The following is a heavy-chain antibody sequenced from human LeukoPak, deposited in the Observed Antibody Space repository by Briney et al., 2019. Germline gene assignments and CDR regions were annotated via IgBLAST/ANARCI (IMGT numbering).Heavy chain of an antibody. J-gene: IGHJ6*04. CDR3: ARDCSGGSCYSPYYGMDV. CDR1: GYTFTSYG. D-gene: IGHD2-15*01. Sequence: ASVKVSCKASGYTFTSYGISWVRQAPGQGLEWTGWISAYNGNTNYAQKLQGRVTMTTDTSTSTAYMELRSLRSDDTAVYYCARDCSGGSCYSPYYGMDVWGKGTTVTVSS. V-gene: IGHV1-18*04. CDR2: ISAYNGNT.